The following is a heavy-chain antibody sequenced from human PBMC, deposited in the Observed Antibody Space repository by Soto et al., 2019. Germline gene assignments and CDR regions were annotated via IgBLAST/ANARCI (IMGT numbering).Heavy chain of an antibody. CDR1: GGSVSSGSYY. Sequence: QVQLQESGPGLVKPSETLSLTCTVSGGSVSSGSYYWSWIRQPPGKGLEWIGYIYYSGSTNYNPTFKSRVTMSVDTSKHQSSLELSPVTAADPAVYYCAREYYYDSSGYYPNGFDPWGQGTLVTVSS. V-gene: IGHV4-61*01. J-gene: IGHJ5*02. D-gene: IGHD3-22*01. CDR3: AREYYYDSSGYYPNGFDP. CDR2: IYYSGST.